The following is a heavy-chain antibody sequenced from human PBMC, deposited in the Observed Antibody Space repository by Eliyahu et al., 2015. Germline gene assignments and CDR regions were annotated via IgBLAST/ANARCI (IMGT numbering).Heavy chain of an antibody. CDR1: GGSFSGYY. Sequence: QVQLQQWGAGLLKPSETLSLTCAVYGGSFSGYYWSWIRQPPGKGLEWIGEINHSGSTNYNPSLKSRVTISVDTSKNQFSLKLSSVTAADTAVYYCARGTRWMALGYWGQGTLVTVSS. J-gene: IGHJ4*02. CDR3: ARGTRWMALGY. V-gene: IGHV4-34*01. CDR2: INHSGST. D-gene: IGHD3-16*01.